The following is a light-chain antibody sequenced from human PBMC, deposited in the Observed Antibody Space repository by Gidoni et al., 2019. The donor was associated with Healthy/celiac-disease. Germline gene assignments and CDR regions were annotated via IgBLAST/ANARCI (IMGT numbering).Light chain of an antibody. CDR2: KAS. CDR1: QSISSW. V-gene: IGKV1-5*03. Sequence: GVTITCRASQSISSWLAWYQQKPGKAPKLLIYKASSLESGVPSRFSGSGSGTEFTLTISSLQPDDFATYYCQQYNSYRTFGQGTKVEIK. CDR3: QQYNSYRT. J-gene: IGKJ1*01.